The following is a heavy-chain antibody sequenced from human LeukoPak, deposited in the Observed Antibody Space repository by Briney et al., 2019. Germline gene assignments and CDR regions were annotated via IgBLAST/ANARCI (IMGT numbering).Heavy chain of an antibody. CDR3: TREIRYFDWFQADY. J-gene: IGHJ4*02. Sequence: GGSLRLSCTAPGFTFGDHSVSWFRQAPGKGLEWVGFIRSKAYGGTAEYAASVKGRFTISRDDSKSVAYLQMDSLKTKDTAVYYCTREIRYFDWFQADYWGQGTLVTVSS. CDR2: IRSKAYGGTA. V-gene: IGHV3-49*03. CDR1: GFTFGDHS. D-gene: IGHD3-9*01.